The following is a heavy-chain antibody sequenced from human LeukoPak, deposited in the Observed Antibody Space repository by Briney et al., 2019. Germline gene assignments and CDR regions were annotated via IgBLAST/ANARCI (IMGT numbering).Heavy chain of an antibody. CDR3: ATSGVLQYMDV. CDR1: GSSISSNNYY. V-gene: IGHV4-39*05. CDR2: IYSGGST. Sequence: PSESPSLTCTVSGSSISSNNYYWGWIRQPPGKGLEWIGAIYSGGSTYYNPSLETRVTISVDTSKNQFSLNLRSVTAADTAVYFCATSGVLQYMDVWGKGTTVTVSS. J-gene: IGHJ6*03. D-gene: IGHD2/OR15-2a*01.